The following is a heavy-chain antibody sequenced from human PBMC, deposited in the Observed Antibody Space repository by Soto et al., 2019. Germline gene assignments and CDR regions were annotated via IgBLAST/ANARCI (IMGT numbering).Heavy chain of an antibody. Sequence: GESLKISCKGSGYSFTSYWIGWVRQMPGKGLEWMGIIYPGDSDTRYSPSFQGQVTISADKSISTAYLQWSSLKASDTAMYYCARHLMVRGVNAYGMDVWGQGTTVTVSS. CDR2: IYPGDSDT. CDR1: GYSFTSYW. J-gene: IGHJ6*02. CDR3: ARHLMVRGVNAYGMDV. D-gene: IGHD3-10*01. V-gene: IGHV5-51*01.